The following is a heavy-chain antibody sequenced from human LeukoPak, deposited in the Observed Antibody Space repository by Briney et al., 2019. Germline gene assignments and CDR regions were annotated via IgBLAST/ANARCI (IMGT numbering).Heavy chain of an antibody. Sequence: SETLSLTCTVSGGSISSYYWSWIRQPPGKGLEWIGYIYYSGSTNYNPSLKSRVTISVDRSKNQFSLKLSSVTAADTAVYYCARVRGSTSCYLDYWGQGTLVTVSS. CDR1: GGSISSYY. V-gene: IGHV4-59*12. CDR2: IYYSGST. J-gene: IGHJ4*02. D-gene: IGHD2-2*01. CDR3: ARVRGSTSCYLDY.